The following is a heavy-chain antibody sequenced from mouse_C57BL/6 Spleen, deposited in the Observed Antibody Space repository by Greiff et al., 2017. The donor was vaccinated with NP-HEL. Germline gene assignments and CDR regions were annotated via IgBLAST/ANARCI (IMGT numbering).Heavy chain of an antibody. V-gene: IGHV1-52*01. CDR2: IDPSDSET. J-gene: IGHJ2*01. Sequence: VQLKESGAELVRPGSSVKLSCKASGYTFTSYWMHWVKQRPIQGLEWIGNIDPSDSETHYNQKFKDKATLTVDKSSSTAYMQLSSLTSEDSAVYYCARIKTGFYFDYWGQGTTLTVSS. D-gene: IGHD4-1*01. CDR1: GYTFTSYW. CDR3: ARIKTGFYFDY.